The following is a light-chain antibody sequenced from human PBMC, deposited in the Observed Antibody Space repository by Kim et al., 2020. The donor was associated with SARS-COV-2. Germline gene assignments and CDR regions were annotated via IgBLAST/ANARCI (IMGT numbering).Light chain of an antibody. V-gene: IGLV2-23*02. CDR2: EVS. Sequence: PGQSITISCTGTSSDVGSYNLVSWYQQHPGKAPKLMIYEVSKRPSGVSNRFSGSKSGNTASLTISGLQAEDEADYYCCSYAGSYYVFGTGTKVTVL. J-gene: IGLJ1*01. CDR3: CSYAGSYYV. CDR1: SSDVGSYNL.